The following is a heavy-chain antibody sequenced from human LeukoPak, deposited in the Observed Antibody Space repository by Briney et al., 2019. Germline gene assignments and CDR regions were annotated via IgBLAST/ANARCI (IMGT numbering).Heavy chain of an antibody. CDR2: ISYDGSNK. CDR1: GFTFSSYG. D-gene: IGHD6-19*01. Sequence: PGRSLRLSCAASGFTFSSYGMHWVRQAPGKGLEWVAVISYDGSNKYYADSVKGRFSISRDNSKNTVYLQMTSLRTEDTAVYYCAKDQIGWAPGYVSGPLDQWGQGTLVTVSS. CDR3: AKDQIGWAPGYVSGPLDQ. J-gene: IGHJ4*02. V-gene: IGHV3-30*18.